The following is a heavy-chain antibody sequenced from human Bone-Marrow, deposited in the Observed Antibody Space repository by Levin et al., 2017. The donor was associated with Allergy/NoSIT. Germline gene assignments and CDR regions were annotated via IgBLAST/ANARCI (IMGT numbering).Heavy chain of an antibody. CDR1: GFSISSDYY. Sequence: GSLRLSCAVSGFSISSDYYWAWIRQPPGEGLEWIASFHHSGATYQKPSLKSRVTISLDTSKNHFSLKLNSVTAADTAVYYCARGTISGTTRIDYWGQGTLVTVSS. V-gene: IGHV4-38-2*01. D-gene: IGHD1-7*01. CDR2: FHHSGAT. J-gene: IGHJ4*02. CDR3: ARGTISGTTRIDY.